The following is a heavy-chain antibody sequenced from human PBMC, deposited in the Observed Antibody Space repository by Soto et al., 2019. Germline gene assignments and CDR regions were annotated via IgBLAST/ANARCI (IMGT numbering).Heavy chain of an antibody. J-gene: IGHJ6*02. D-gene: IGHD3-10*01. CDR2: TYYRSKWYN. CDR3: ARDEILVYYGSGSYSSYYYYGIDV. Sequence: PSQILSLTCAISGDSVSSNSAAWNWIRQSPSRGLEWLGRTYYRSKWYNDYAVSVKSRITINPDTSKNQFSLQLNSVTPEDTAVYYCARDEILVYYGSGSYSSYYYYGIDVWAQGNTVTVSS. V-gene: IGHV6-1*01. CDR1: GDSVSSNSAA.